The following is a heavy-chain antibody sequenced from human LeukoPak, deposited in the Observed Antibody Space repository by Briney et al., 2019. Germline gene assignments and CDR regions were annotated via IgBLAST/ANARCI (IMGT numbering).Heavy chain of an antibody. Sequence: SETLSLTCTVSGGSINSYYWSWIRQPPGKGLEWIGYIYHSGSTYYNPSLKSRVTISVDRSKNQFSLKLSSVTAADTAVYYCATGIAADYWGQGTLVTVSS. CDR3: ATGIAADY. J-gene: IGHJ4*02. CDR1: GGSINSYY. D-gene: IGHD6-13*01. CDR2: IYHSGST. V-gene: IGHV4-59*12.